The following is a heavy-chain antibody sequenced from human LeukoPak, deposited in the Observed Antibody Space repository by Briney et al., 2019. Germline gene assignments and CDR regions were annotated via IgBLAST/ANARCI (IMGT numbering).Heavy chain of an antibody. D-gene: IGHD6-19*01. V-gene: IGHV1-46*01. CDR1: GYTFTSYY. CDR3: ARDTEIAVAGTRYFQH. J-gene: IGHJ1*01. CDR2: INPSGGST. Sequence: ASVKVSCKASGYTFTSYYMHWVRQAPGQGLEWMGIINPSGGSTSYAQKFQGRVTMTRDTSTSTVYMELSSLRSEDTAVYYCARDTEIAVAGTRYFQHWGQGTLVTVSS.